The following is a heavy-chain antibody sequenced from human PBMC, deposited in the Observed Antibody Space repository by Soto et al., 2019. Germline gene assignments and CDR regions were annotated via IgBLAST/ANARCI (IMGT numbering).Heavy chain of an antibody. V-gene: IGHV3-11*01. D-gene: IGHD3-10*01. CDR2: ISSSGSTT. CDR1: GFTFSDYY. J-gene: IGHJ5*02. Sequence: QVQLVESGGGLVKPGGSLTLSCAASGFTFSDYYMSWIRHAPGKALEWVSYISSSGSTTYYADSVKGRFTISRYNGKNSLYLQMNSLSAEDTAVYYCARDPRGYYGSGSPINWFAPWGQGTLVAFSS. CDR3: ARDPRGYYGSGSPINWFAP.